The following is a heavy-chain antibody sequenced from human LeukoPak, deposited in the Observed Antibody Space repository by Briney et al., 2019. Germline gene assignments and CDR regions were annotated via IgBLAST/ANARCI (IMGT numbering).Heavy chain of an antibody. J-gene: IGHJ6*02. Sequence: GGSLRLSCAASGFTLSSYAVSWVRQAPGKGLEWVSTTSGSGSNTYYADSVKGRFTISRDNSKNTLYLQMNSLRAEDTAVYYCAKDLGGPAPTPYGMDVWGQGTTVTVSS. V-gene: IGHV3-23*01. CDR2: TSGSGSNT. CDR3: AKDLGGPAPTPYGMDV. D-gene: IGHD2-2*02. CDR1: GFTLSSYA.